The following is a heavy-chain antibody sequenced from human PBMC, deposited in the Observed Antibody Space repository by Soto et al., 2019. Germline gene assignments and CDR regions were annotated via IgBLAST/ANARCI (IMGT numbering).Heavy chain of an antibody. V-gene: IGHV4-31*03. D-gene: IGHD3-22*01. J-gene: IGHJ1*01. CDR3: ARVSYYDSSGYYYAEYFQH. CDR2: IYYSGST. Sequence: PSETLSLTCTVSGGSISSGGYYWSWIRQHPGKGLEWIGYIYYSGSTYYNPSLKSRVTISVDTSKNQFSLKLSSVTAADTAVYYCARVSYYDSSGYYYAEYFQHWGQGTLVTVSS. CDR1: GGSISSGGYY.